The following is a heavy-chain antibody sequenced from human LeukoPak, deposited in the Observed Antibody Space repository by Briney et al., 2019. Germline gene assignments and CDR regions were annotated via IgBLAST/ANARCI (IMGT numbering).Heavy chain of an antibody. Sequence: GGSLRLSCAASGFTFSSYAMHWVRQAPGKGLEWVAVISYDGSNKYYADSVKGRFTISRDNSKNTLYLQMNSLRAEDTAVYYCAKDVIRGGITYFESWGQGTQVAVSS. CDR3: AKDVIRGGITYFES. V-gene: IGHV3-30-3*02. D-gene: IGHD3-10*01. CDR2: ISYDGSNK. J-gene: IGHJ4*02. CDR1: GFTFSSYA.